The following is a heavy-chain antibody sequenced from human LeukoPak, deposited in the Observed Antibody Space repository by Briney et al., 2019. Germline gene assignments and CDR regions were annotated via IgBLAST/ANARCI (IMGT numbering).Heavy chain of an antibody. Sequence: SETLSLTCTVSVGAISSYYWSCLRQPPGKGLEWIGYIYYSGSTNYNPSLKSRVTISIDTSRNQFSLKLSSVTAADTAVYYCASHYGSGFDSWGQGTLVTVSS. CDR3: ASHYGSGFDS. CDR2: IYYSGST. CDR1: VGAISSYY. J-gene: IGHJ4*02. D-gene: IGHD3-10*01. V-gene: IGHV4-59*01.